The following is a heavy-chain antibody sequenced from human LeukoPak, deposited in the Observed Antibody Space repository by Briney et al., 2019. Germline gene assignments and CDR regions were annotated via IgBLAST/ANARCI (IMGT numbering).Heavy chain of an antibody. CDR1: GFTFSIYA. CDR2: ISSSSSTR. Sequence: PGGSLRLSCAASGFTFSIYAMSWVRQAPGKGLEWVSHISSSSSTRYYADSVKGRFTLSRDNAKNSLYLQMNSLRAEDTAVYYCARAGFTFSDYFGSFFDYWGQGTLVTVSS. CDR3: ARAGFTFSDYFGSFFDY. J-gene: IGHJ4*02. D-gene: IGHD3-10*01. V-gene: IGHV3-48*01.